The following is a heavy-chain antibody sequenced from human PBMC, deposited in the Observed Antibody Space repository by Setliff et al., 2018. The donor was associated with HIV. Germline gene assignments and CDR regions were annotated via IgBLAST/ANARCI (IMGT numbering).Heavy chain of an antibody. Sequence: SVKVSCKASGGTFSSYAISWVRQAPGQGLEWMGGIIPIFGTANYAQKFQGRVTITADGSTSTMYMELSSLRFDDTAVYYCAGPRGDEAFDIWGQGTMVTVSS. D-gene: IGHD3-10*01. V-gene: IGHV1-69*13. CDR1: GGTFSSYA. CDR2: IIPIFGTA. J-gene: IGHJ3*02. CDR3: AGPRGDEAFDI.